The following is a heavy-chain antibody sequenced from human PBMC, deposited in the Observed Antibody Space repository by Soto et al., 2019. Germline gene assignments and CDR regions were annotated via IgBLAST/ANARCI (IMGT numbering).Heavy chain of an antibody. J-gene: IGHJ5*01. CDR3: ARGLTFGALPSHFHS. CDR2: VHQNANT. V-gene: IGHV4-61*03. CDR1: GGSVNDGNLY. D-gene: IGHD3-16*01. Sequence: SETLSLTCSVSGGSVNDGNLYWNWIRQCTTERLEWIRFVHQNANTNYSPSLKSRVTISVDTSNNAFSLKLNSLTAADTAVYHCARGLTFGALPSHFHSWRQGTQVTVSS.